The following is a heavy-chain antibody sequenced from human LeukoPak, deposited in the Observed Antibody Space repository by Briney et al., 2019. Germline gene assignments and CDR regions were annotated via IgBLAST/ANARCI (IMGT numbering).Heavy chain of an antibody. J-gene: IGHJ4*02. V-gene: IGHV3-7*01. Sequence: EGSLRLSCAASGFIFTNYFMSWVRQAPGKGLEWVASIKHDGSEKYYVDSVRGRFTISRDNTKNSLYLQMSSLRAEDTAVYYCATDRGWRTSGYYLYYFEYWGQGTLVTFSS. CDR3: ATDRGWRTSGYYLYYFEY. CDR2: IKHDGSEK. D-gene: IGHD3-3*01. CDR1: GFIFTNYF.